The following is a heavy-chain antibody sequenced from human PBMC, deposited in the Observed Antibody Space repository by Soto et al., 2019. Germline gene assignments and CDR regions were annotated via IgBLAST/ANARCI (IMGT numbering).Heavy chain of an antibody. V-gene: IGHV1-18*01. CDR2: ISVYNGNT. CDR1: AYPFTSYG. J-gene: IGHJ6*02. CDR3: ARLFLSVLPYYFYGLDV. Sequence: QVQLVQSGVQVKNPGASVRVSCKASAYPFTSYGISWVRQAPGQGLEWMGWISVYNGNTNYAREFPGRVTLTTDTSPVTAYMGLRSLSPDDTAVYYWARLFLSVLPYYFYGLDVWGQGTTVIVSS. D-gene: IGHD2-15*01.